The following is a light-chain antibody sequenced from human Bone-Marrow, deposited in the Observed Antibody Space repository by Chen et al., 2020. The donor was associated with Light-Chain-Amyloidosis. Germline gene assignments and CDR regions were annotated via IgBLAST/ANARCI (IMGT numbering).Light chain of an antibody. J-gene: IGLJ3*02. Sequence: SSELTQDPAVSVALGQTVRITCQGDSLRTYYASWYQLKPGQAPILVIYGQNNRPSGIPDRFSGSSSGNTASLTITGTQAEDEADYYCNSRDSIGYWVFGGGTKLTVL. CDR3: NSRDSIGYWV. CDR1: SLRTYY. CDR2: GQN. V-gene: IGLV3-19*01.